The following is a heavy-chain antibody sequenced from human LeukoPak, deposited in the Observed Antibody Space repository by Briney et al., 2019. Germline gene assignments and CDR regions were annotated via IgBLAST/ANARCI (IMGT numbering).Heavy chain of an antibody. Sequence: ASVKVSCKASGYTFTNYYIHWVRQAPGQGLEWMGWINPNSGGTNYAQKFQGRVTMTRDTSISTAYMELSRLRSDDTAVYYCARGAAAAGTWVYYYYYMDVWGKGTTVTVSS. J-gene: IGHJ6*03. V-gene: IGHV1-2*02. CDR1: GYTFTNYY. CDR2: INPNSGGT. CDR3: ARGAAAAGTWVYYYYYMDV. D-gene: IGHD6-13*01.